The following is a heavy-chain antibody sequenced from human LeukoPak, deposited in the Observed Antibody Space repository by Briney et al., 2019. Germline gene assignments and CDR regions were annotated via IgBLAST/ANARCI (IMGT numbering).Heavy chain of an antibody. CDR2: ISYDGSNK. CDR3: ARDSSSWYNEY. J-gene: IGHJ4*02. D-gene: IGHD6-13*01. CDR1: GFTFSSYA. V-gene: IGHV3-33*08. Sequence: QPGGSLRLSCAASGFTFSSYAMHWVRQAPGKGLEWVAVISYDGSNKYYADSVKGRFTISRDNSRNTLFLQMNSLRAEDTAVYYCARDSSSWYNEYWGQGTLVTVSS.